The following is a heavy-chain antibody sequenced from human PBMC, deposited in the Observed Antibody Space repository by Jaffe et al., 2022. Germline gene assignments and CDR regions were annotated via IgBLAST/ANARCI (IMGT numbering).Heavy chain of an antibody. CDR2: ISGSGGST. CDR3: AKAYRPFYGDYVVGHWFDP. V-gene: IGHV3-23*01. D-gene: IGHD4-17*01. CDR1: GFTFSSYA. Sequence: EVQLLESGGGLVQPGGSLRLSCAASGFTFSSYAMSWVRQAPGKGLEWVSAISGSGGSTYYADSVKGRFTISRDNSKNTLYLQMNSLRAEDTAVYYCAKAYRPFYGDYVVGHWFDPWGQGTLVTVSS. J-gene: IGHJ5*02.